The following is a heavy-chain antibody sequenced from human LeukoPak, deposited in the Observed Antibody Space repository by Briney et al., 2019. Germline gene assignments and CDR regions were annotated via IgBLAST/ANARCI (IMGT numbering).Heavy chain of an antibody. CDR2: ISAYNGNT. D-gene: IGHD4-11*01. CDR3: ARATVTTSYYYMDV. Sequence: EASVKVSCKASGYTFTSCGISWVRQAPGQGLEWMGWISAYNGNTNYAQKLQGRVTMTTDTSTSTAYMELRSLRSDDTAVYYCARATVTTSYYYMDVWGKGTTVTVSS. CDR1: GYTFTSCG. J-gene: IGHJ6*03. V-gene: IGHV1-18*01.